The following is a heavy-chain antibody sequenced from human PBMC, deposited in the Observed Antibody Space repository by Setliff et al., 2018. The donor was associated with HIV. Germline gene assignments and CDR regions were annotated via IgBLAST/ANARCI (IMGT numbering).Heavy chain of an antibody. Sequence: SETLSLTCSVSGGSISSGNYYWTWIRQPAGKGLEWIGRISTSGSTTYNPSLKSRVTISVDTSKNQFSLKVSSVTAADTAVYYCARDHRGDAFDIWGQGTMVTVSS. CDR3: ARDHRGDAFDI. CDR2: ISTSGST. J-gene: IGHJ3*02. V-gene: IGHV4-61*02. CDR1: GGSISSGNYY.